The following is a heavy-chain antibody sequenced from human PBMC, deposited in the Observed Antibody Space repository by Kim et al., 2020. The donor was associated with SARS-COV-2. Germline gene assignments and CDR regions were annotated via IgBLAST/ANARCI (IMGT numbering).Heavy chain of an antibody. J-gene: IGHJ4*02. D-gene: IGHD1-1*01. Sequence: TYYADSVKGRFIIARDNSKTTLSLQMYNLGVEDTAVYYCTKTATGTWGFDYWGQGTLVTVSS. CDR3: TKTATGTWGFDY. CDR2: T. V-gene: IGHV3-23*01.